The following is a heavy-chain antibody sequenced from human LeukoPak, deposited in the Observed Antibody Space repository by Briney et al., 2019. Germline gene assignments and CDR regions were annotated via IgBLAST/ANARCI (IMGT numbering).Heavy chain of an antibody. V-gene: IGHV3-30*04. CDR2: ISYDGSNK. Sequence: GGSLRLSCAASGFTFSSYAMHWVRQAPGKGLEWVAVISYDGSNKYYADSVKGRFTISRDNSKNTLYLQMNSLRAEDTAVYYCARSQVVVPAATGVDAFDIWGQGTMVTVSS. CDR3: ARSQVVVPAATGVDAFDI. CDR1: GFTFSSYA. D-gene: IGHD2-2*01. J-gene: IGHJ3*02.